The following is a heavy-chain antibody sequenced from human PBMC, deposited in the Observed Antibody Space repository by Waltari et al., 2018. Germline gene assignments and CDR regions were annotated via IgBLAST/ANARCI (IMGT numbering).Heavy chain of an antibody. CDR1: GFTFSSYS. CDR3: ASDALDGPIDY. Sequence: EVQLVESGGGLVKPGGSLRLSCAASGFTFSSYSMNWFRQAPGKGLEWVSSISSSSSYIYYADSVKGRFTISRDNSKNTLYLQMNSLRAEDTAVYYCASDALDGPIDYWGQGTLVTVSS. CDR2: ISSSSSYI. V-gene: IGHV3-21*01. J-gene: IGHJ4*02.